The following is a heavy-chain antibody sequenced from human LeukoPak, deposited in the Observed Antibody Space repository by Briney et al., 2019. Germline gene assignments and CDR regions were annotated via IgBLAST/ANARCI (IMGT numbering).Heavy chain of an antibody. CDR2: ITGSGGTT. J-gene: IGHJ4*02. Sequence: PGGSLRLSCAASGFTFSSYAMSWVRQAPGEGLEWVSTITGSGGTTYYADSVKGRFTISRDNSKNTLYLQMNSLRAEDTAVYYCAKPSTSGSKLPFDYWGQGTLVTVSS. CDR3: AKPSTSGSKLPFDY. D-gene: IGHD1-26*01. V-gene: IGHV3-23*01. CDR1: GFTFSSYA.